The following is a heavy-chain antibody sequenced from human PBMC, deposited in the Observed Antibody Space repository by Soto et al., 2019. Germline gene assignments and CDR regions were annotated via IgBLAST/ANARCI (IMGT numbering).Heavy chain of an antibody. CDR3: ASPGVGASYYYYYGMDV. V-gene: IGHV1-69*13. D-gene: IGHD1-26*01. CDR2: IIPIFGTA. Sequence: SVKVSCKASGGTFSSYAISWVRQAPGQGLEWMGGIIPIFGTANYAQKFQGRVTITADESTSTAYMELSSLRSEDTAVYYCASPGVGASYYYYYGMDVWGQGTTVTVSS. J-gene: IGHJ6*02. CDR1: GGTFSSYA.